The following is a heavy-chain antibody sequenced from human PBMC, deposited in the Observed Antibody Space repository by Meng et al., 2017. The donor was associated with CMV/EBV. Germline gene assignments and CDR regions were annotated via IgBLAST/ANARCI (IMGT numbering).Heavy chain of an antibody. J-gene: IGHJ4*02. CDR1: GFTFSDYY. Sequence: GESLKISCAASGFTFSDYYMSWIRQAPGKGLEWVSYISSSGSTIYYADSVKGRFTISRDNDKNSLYLQMNSLRAEDTAVYYCARDYDFWSGFLDYWGQGTLVTVSS. CDR2: ISSSGSTI. V-gene: IGHV3-11*01. D-gene: IGHD3-3*01. CDR3: ARDYDFWSGFLDY.